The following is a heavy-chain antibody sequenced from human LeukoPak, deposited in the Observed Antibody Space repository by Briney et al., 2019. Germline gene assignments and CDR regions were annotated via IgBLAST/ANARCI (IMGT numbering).Heavy chain of an antibody. CDR1: GGSFSGYY. V-gene: IGHV4-34*01. Sequence: SETLSLTSAVYGGSFSGYYWGWIRQPPGKGLEWIGEINHSGSTNFNPSLKSRVTMSVDTSRNQFSLKLSSVTAAVTAVYYCARLAAAGPIHYFDYWGQGTLVTVCS. D-gene: IGHD6-13*01. J-gene: IGHJ4*02. CDR2: INHSGST. CDR3: ARLAAAGPIHYFDY.